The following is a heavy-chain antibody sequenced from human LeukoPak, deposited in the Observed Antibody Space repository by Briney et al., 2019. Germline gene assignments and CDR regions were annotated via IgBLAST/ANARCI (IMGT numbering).Heavy chain of an antibody. Sequence: ASVKVSCKASGYTFTAYYVHWVRQAPGQGLEWIGWINPNTGDTNYAPKFQGRVTMTRDTSISTAYMELSRLRSDDTAVYYCARDGANGVCYNDYWGQGTLVTVSS. CDR3: ARDGANGVCYNDY. V-gene: IGHV1-2*02. CDR2: INPNTGDT. CDR1: GYTFTAYY. J-gene: IGHJ4*02. D-gene: IGHD2-8*01.